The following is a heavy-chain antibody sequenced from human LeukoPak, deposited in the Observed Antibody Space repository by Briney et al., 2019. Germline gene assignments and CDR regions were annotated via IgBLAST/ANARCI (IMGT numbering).Heavy chain of an antibody. D-gene: IGHD6-19*01. CDR1: GYTFTDYY. J-gene: IGHJ3*02. CDR2: INPNSGGT. CDR3: ARVPYSSGLLYAFDI. V-gene: IGHV1-2*02. Sequence: ASVTVSFKASGYTFTDYYMHWVRQAPGQGLEWMGWINPNSGGTNYAQKFQGRVTVTRDTSISTAYMELSRLRSDDTAVYYCARVPYSSGLLYAFDIWGQGTMVTVSS.